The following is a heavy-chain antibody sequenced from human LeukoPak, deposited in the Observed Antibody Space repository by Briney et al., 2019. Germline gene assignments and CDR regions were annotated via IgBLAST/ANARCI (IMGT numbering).Heavy chain of an antibody. V-gene: IGHV3-9*01. CDR3: AKDRYYDSSGYPSFDY. D-gene: IGHD3-22*01. CDR2: ISWNSGNI. CDR1: GFTFDDYA. Sequence: GRSLRLSCAASGFTFDDYAMHWVRQAPGKGLEWVSGISWNSGNIGYADSVKGRFTISRDNAKNSLYLQMNSLRAEDTALYYCAKDRYYDSSGYPSFDYWGQGTLVTVSS. J-gene: IGHJ4*02.